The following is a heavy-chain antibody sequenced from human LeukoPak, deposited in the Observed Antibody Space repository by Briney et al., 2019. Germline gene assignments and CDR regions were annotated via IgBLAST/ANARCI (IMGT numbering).Heavy chain of an antibody. CDR1: GGSFSGYY. V-gene: IGHV4-34*01. CDR3: ARGPQASGYDGDDY. CDR2: INHSGST. Sequence: SETLSLTCAVYGGSFSGYYWSWIRQPPGKGLEWIGEINHSGSTNYNPSLKSRVNISVDTSKNQISSKLSSVTAADTAVYYCARGPQASGYDGDDYWGQGNLVTVSS. D-gene: IGHD5-12*01. J-gene: IGHJ4*02.